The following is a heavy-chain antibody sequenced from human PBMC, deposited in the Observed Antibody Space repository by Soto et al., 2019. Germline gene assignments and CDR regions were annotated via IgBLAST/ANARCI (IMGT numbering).Heavy chain of an antibody. CDR1: GYTFTSSG. D-gene: IGHD2-15*01. J-gene: IGHJ6*02. V-gene: IGHV1-18*04. CDR3: AKVGGYCSGGSCYYYYGMDV. Sequence: QVQLVQSGAEVKKPGASVKVSCKASGYTFTSSGISWVRQAPGQGLEWMGWISAYNGNTNYAQKLQGRVTMTTDTSTSTAYMELRSLRSDDTAVYYCAKVGGYCSGGSCYYYYGMDVWGQGTTVTVSS. CDR2: ISAYNGNT.